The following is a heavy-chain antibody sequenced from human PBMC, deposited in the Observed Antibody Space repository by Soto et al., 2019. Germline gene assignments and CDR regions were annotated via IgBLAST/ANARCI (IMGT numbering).Heavy chain of an antibody. CDR3: ARDLDVDIVVVAQVVDAFDI. D-gene: IGHD2-15*01. Sequence: QVQQVQSGAEVKKPGASVKVSCKASGYTFTSYGISWVRQAPGQGLEWMGWISAYNGNTNYAQKLQGRVTMTTDTSTSTAYMELRSLRSDDTAVYYCARDLDVDIVVVAQVVDAFDIWGQGTMVTVSS. V-gene: IGHV1-18*01. CDR2: ISAYNGNT. J-gene: IGHJ3*02. CDR1: GYTFTSYG.